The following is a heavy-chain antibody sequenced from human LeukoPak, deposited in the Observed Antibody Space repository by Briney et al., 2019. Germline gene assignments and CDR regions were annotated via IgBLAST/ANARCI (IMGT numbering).Heavy chain of an antibody. Sequence: GGSLRLSCAASGFTFSSYSMNWVRQAPGKGLEWVSSISSSSSYKYYADSVKGRFTISRDNAKNSLYLQMNSLIAEDTAVYYCARGGYRAEAGKSFDYWGQGTLVTVSS. CDR1: GFTFSSYS. CDR2: ISSSSSYK. V-gene: IGHV3-21*01. CDR3: ARGGYRAEAGKSFDY. D-gene: IGHD6-13*01. J-gene: IGHJ4*02.